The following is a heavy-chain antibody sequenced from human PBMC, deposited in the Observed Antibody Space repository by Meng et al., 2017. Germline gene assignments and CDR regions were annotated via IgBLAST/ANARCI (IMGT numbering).Heavy chain of an antibody. CDR1: GGSISSGGYS. CDR2: IYHSGST. Sequence: QVQLQESGPGLVKPSQTLSLTCPVSGGSISSGGYSWSWIRQPPGKGLEWIGYIYHSGSTYYNPSLKSRVTISVDRSKNQFSLKLSSVTAADTAVYYCARDGGSYDSSGYYYWGQGTLVTVSS. D-gene: IGHD3-22*01. J-gene: IGHJ4*02. CDR3: ARDGGSYDSSGYYY. V-gene: IGHV4-30-2*01.